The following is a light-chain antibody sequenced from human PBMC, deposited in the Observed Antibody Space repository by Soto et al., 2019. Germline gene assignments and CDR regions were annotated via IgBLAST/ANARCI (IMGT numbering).Light chain of an antibody. J-gene: IGLJ2*01. CDR1: SSDVGGYNY. Sequence: QSALTQPASVSGSPGQSITLSCTGTSSDVGGYNYVSWYQQHPGKAPKLMIYDVSNRPSGVSNRFSGSKSGNTASLTISGLQAEDEADYYCSSYTSSSSVVFGGGTQLNVL. CDR3: SSYTSSSSVV. V-gene: IGLV2-14*01. CDR2: DVS.